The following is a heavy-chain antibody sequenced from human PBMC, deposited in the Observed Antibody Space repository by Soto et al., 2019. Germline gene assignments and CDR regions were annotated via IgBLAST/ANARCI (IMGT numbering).Heavy chain of an antibody. V-gene: IGHV3-30*03. CDR1: GFTFSTFG. CDR2: ISHDSNNK. J-gene: IGHJ4*02. D-gene: IGHD3-3*01. Sequence: QVQLVESGGDVVQPGRSLRLSCAASGFTFSTFGMHWVRQAPGKGLEWVAVISHDSNNKYYAESVKGRFTISRDNSKNTLYLQMNNRRGEDTAVYYCIGELASGYWGQGTLVTVSS. CDR3: IGELASGY.